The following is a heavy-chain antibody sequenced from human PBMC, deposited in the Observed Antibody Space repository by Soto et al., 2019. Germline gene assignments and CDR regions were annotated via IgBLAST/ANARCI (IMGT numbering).Heavy chain of an antibody. Sequence: SLRLSCAASGFTFSSYGMHWVRQAPGKGLEWVAVISYDGSNKYYADSVKGRFTISRDNSKNTLYLQMNSLRAEDTAVYYCAKDHYDFWSGYRDFAYWGQGTLVTVSS. J-gene: IGHJ4*02. V-gene: IGHV3-30*18. CDR1: GFTFSSYG. CDR3: AKDHYDFWSGYRDFAY. D-gene: IGHD3-3*01. CDR2: ISYDGSNK.